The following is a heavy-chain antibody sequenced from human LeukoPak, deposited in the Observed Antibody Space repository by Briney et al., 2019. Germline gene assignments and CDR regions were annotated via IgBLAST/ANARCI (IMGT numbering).Heavy chain of an antibody. CDR2: IIPIFGTA. D-gene: IGHD2-21*02. CDR1: GGTFSSYA. J-gene: IGHJ4*02. CDR3: ASMPICGGDCYSFDY. Sequence: ASVEVSCKASGGTFSSYAISWVRQAPGQGLEWMGGIIPIFGTANYAQKFQGRVTITADESTSTAYMELSSLRSEDTAVYYCASMPICGGDCYSFDYWGQGTLVTVSS. V-gene: IGHV1-69*13.